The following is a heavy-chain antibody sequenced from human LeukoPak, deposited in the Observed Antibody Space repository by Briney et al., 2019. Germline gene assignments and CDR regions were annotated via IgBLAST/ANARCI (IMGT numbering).Heavy chain of an antibody. J-gene: IGHJ6*03. CDR2: IYYSGST. CDR3: ARAGLEVWIQPTLNYYMDV. CDR1: GGSISSYY. D-gene: IGHD5-18*01. Sequence: PSETLSLTCTVSGGSISSYYWSWIRQPPGKGLEWIGYIYYSGSTNYNPSLKSRVTISVDTSKNQFSLKLSSVTAADTAVYYCARAGLEVWIQPTLNYYMDVWGKGTTVTISS. V-gene: IGHV4-59*01.